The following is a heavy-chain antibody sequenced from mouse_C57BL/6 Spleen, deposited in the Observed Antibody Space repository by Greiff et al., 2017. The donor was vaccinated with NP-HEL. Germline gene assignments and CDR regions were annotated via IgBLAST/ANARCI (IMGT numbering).Heavy chain of an antibody. V-gene: IGHV1-22*01. CDR3: ARDGNPAWFAY. CDR2: INPNNGGT. Sequence: EVQLQQSGPELVKPGASVKMSCKASGYTFTDYNMHWVKQSHGKSLEWIGYINPNNGGTSYNQKFKGKATLTVNKSSSTAYMELRSLTSEYSAVYYCARDGNPAWFAYWGQGTLVTVSA. D-gene: IGHD2-1*01. CDR1: GYTFTDYN. J-gene: IGHJ3*01.